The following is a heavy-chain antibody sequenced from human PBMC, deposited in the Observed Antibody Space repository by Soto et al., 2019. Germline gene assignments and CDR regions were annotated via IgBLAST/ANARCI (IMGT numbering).Heavy chain of an antibody. CDR1: GGTFSSYA. CDR2: IIPIFGTA. CDR3: AVTSYCSGGSCYPYYYGMDV. D-gene: IGHD2-15*01. J-gene: IGHJ6*02. V-gene: IGHV1-69*06. Sequence: GASVKVSCKASGGTFSSYAISWVRQAPGQGLEWMGGIIPIFGTANYAQKFQGRVTITADKSTSTAYMELSSLRSEDTAVYYCAVTSYCSGGSCYPYYYGMDVWRQGTTVTVSS.